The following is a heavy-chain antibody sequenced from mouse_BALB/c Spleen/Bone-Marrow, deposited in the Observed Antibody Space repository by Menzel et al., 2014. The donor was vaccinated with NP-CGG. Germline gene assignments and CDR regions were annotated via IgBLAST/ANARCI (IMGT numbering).Heavy chain of an antibody. CDR1: GYSFTGYF. CDR3: GRGDDYDGDFDN. J-gene: IGHJ2*01. V-gene: IGHV1-37*01. D-gene: IGHD2-4*01. CDR2: INTYNGDT. Sequence: VQLQQSGPALVKPGASVKISCKASGYSFTGYFMNWVKQSHGKSLEWIGRINTYNGDTFYNQKFKGKATLTVDKSSSTAHMELQSLTSEDSAVYYCGRGDDYDGDFDNWGQGTTLTVSS.